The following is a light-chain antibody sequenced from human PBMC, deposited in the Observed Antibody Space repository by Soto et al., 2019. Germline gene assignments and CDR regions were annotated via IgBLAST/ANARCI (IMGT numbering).Light chain of an antibody. Sequence: ASVGDRVTITCRASLRIRNDLAWYQQKPGKDHKLLIYVEYTLQSGVQSRFSGSGSGTEFTLTIRSLQPEDFATYYCQQLDNFHSKFGNGNTV. CDR3: QQLDNFHSK. CDR1: LRIRND. V-gene: IGKV1-9*01. J-gene: IGKJ1*01. CDR2: VEY.